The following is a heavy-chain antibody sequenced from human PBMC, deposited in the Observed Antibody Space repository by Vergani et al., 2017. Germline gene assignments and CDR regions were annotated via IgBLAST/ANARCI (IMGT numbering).Heavy chain of an antibody. D-gene: IGHD3-3*01. CDR1: GFTFSSYW. V-gene: IGHV3-48*04. Sequence: EVQLVESGGGLVQPGGSLRLSCAASGFTFSSYWMSWVRQAPGKGLEWVSYISSSGSTIYYADSVKGRFTISRDNAKNSLYLQMNSLRAEDTAVYYCARDPLRFLEWLLPGTTTEPGMDVWGQGTTVTVSS. J-gene: IGHJ6*02. CDR3: ARDPLRFLEWLLPGTTTEPGMDV. CDR2: ISSSGSTI.